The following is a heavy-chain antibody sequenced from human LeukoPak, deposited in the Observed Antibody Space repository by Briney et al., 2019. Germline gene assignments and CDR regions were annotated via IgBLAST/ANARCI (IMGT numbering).Heavy chain of an antibody. V-gene: IGHV1-46*01. CDR3: ARGGPVGNYDSSAYYLH. CDR1: GYIFTSYY. D-gene: IGHD3-22*01. J-gene: IGHJ4*02. CDR2: INPRGGST. Sequence: ASVKVSCKASGYIFTSYYIHWVRRAPGQGPEWMGIINPRGGSTTNAQKFQGSVTMTRDTSTNTVYMELSSLRSEDTAVYYCARGGPVGNYDSSAYYLHWGQGTLVTVSS.